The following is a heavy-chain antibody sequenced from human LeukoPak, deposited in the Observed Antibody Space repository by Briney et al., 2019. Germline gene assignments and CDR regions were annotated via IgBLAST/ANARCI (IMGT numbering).Heavy chain of an antibody. CDR2: ISAYNGNT. Sequence: ASVKVSCKASGYTFTSYGISWVRQAPGQGPEWMGWISAYNGNTNYAQKLQGRVTMTTDTSTSTAYMELRSLRSDDTAVYYCARGGYCSGGSCYSYYYYGMDVWGQGTTVTVSS. V-gene: IGHV1-18*01. D-gene: IGHD2-15*01. CDR3: ARGGYCSGGSCYSYYYYGMDV. CDR1: GYTFTSYG. J-gene: IGHJ6*02.